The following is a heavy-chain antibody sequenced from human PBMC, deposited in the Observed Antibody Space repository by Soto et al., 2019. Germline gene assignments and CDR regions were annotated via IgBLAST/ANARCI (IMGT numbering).Heavy chain of an antibody. CDR3: ARHGFYGDYSANYFDP. D-gene: IGHD4-17*01. CDR2: IYPSDSQT. CDR1: GYSFSNWW. V-gene: IGHV5-51*01. Sequence: PGESLKISCKGSGYSFSNWWIAWVRQMAGKGLEYMGIIYPSDSQTRYSPSFQGQVTISADKSISTAYLQWSSLKASDTAIYYCARHGFYGDYSANYFDPWGQGTLVTVSS. J-gene: IGHJ5*02.